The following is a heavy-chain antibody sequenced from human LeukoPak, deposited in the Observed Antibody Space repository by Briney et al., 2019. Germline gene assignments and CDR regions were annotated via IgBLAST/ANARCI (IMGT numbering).Heavy chain of an antibody. Sequence: GGSLRLSCAPSRLTFSSFGMHWVRQAPDGGVESEAVISNEGTKKSWADSVKGRFTISRNDSKNTLYLKMNSVRAEHTAVYYCAKGVGYGYWGQRTLVTVSS. V-gene: IGHV3-30*18. J-gene: IGHJ4*02. CDR1: RLTFSSFG. D-gene: IGHD5-18*01. CDR2: ISNEGTKK. CDR3: AKGVGYGY.